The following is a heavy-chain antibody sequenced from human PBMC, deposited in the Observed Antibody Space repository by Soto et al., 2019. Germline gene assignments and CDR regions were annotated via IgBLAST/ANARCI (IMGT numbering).Heavy chain of an antibody. D-gene: IGHD1-1*01. CDR1: GYTFTNSG. CDR3: ARDRSWHDLLWWFDP. CDR2: IYPGGVNI. Sequence: ASVKVSCKASGYTFTNSGISWVRQAPGQGLEWMGTIYPGGVNIAYAQKFQGRVTMTKDTSTSTVYMELTSLTSEDTAVYYCARDRSWHDLLWWFDPWGQGTLVTVSS. J-gene: IGHJ5*02. V-gene: IGHV1-46*03.